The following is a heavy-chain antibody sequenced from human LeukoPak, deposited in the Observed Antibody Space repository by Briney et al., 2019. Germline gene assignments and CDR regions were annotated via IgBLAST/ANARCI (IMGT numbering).Heavy chain of an antibody. CDR1: GGSFSGYY. Sequence: KSSETLSLTCAVYGGSFSGYYWSWIRQPPGKGLEWIGEINHSGSTNYNPSLKSRVTISVDTSKNQFSLKLSSVTAADTAVYYCARGGRAVVPAAMEGWFDPWGQGTLVTVSS. J-gene: IGHJ5*02. CDR2: INHSGST. D-gene: IGHD2-2*01. CDR3: ARGGRAVVPAAMEGWFDP. V-gene: IGHV4-34*01.